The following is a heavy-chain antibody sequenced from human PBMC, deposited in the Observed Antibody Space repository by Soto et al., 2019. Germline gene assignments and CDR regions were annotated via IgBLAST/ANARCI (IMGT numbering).Heavy chain of an antibody. CDR2: ISYDGSNK. Sequence: GGSLRLSCAASGFTFSSYAMHWVLQAPGKGLEWGAVISYDGSNKYYADSVKGRFTISGDNSKKTLYLQLHSMRAEHTAVYSCPRDTRRYSYGYPIDYWGQGTLVTVSS. J-gene: IGHJ4*02. CDR1: GFTFSSYA. CDR3: PRDTRRYSYGYPIDY. V-gene: IGHV3-30-3*01. D-gene: IGHD5-18*01.